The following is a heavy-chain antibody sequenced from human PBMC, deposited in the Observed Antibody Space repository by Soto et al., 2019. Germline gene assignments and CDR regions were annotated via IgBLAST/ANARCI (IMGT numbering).Heavy chain of an antibody. Sequence: GGSLRVSCAAAGFTFSSYSMNWVRQAPGKGLEWVSSISSSSSYIYYADSVKGRFTISRDNAKNSLYLQMNSLRAEDTAVYYCARAPGHDYFDYWGQGTLVTVSS. D-gene: IGHD1-26*01. J-gene: IGHJ4*02. CDR1: GFTFSSYS. CDR3: ARAPGHDYFDY. CDR2: ISSSSSYI. V-gene: IGHV3-21*01.